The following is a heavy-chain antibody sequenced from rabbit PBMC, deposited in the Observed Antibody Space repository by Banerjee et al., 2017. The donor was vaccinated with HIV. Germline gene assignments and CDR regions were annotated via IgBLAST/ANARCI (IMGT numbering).Heavy chain of an antibody. D-gene: IGHD1-1*01. CDR3: ARITYTSGMAL. Sequence: QQQLVESGGGLVQPGASLPLTCTASGFSFSSSYWICWVRQAPGKGLEWIGCIKTTSGSTYYATWAKGRFTISKTSSTTVTLQMTSLSAADTATYFCARITYTSGMALWGQGTLVTVS. CDR1: GFSFSSSYW. V-gene: IGHV1S45*01. J-gene: IGHJ4*01. CDR2: IKTTSGST.